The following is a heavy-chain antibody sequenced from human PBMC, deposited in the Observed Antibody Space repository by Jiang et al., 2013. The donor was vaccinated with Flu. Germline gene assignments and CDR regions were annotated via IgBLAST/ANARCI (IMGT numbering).Heavy chain of an antibody. CDR1: TFTSYA. CDR2: INTNTGNP. CDR3: ARVPTPLRWLRRGGWFDP. V-gene: IGHV7-4-1*02. J-gene: IGHJ5*02. Sequence: TFTSYAMNWVRQAPGQGLEWMGWINTNTGNPTYAQGFTGRFVFSLDTSVSTAYLQISSLKAEDTAVYYCARVPTPLRWLRRGGWFDPWGQGTLVTVSS. D-gene: IGHD5-12*01.